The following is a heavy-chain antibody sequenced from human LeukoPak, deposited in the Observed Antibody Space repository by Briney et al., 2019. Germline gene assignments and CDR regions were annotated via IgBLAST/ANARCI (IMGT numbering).Heavy chain of an antibody. CDR3: PCQNSDYYQGRFDA. J-gene: IGHJ4*02. CDR2: IYTGGRT. D-gene: IGHD3-22*01. V-gene: IGHV4-4*08. Sequence: SETLSLTCSVSGGSISDYYWSWVRPPPGKGLEWISYIYTGGRTNHNPSLKARSSISVDTSNNQLSLKLTYPTAAHTAVHFFPCQNSDYYQGRFDAWGQGTLVTVSA. CDR1: GGSISDYY.